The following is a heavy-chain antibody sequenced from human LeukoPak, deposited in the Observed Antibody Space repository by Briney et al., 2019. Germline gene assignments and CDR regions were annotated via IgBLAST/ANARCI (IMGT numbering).Heavy chain of an antibody. J-gene: IGHJ3*02. Sequence: SETLSLTCTVSGGSISSYYWSWIRQPPGKGLEWIGYIYYSGSTNYNPSLKSRVTISVDTSKNQFSLKLSSVTAADTAVYYCARLRQGYYDSSGYYFGDAFDIWGQGTMVTVSS. CDR1: GGSISSYY. D-gene: IGHD3-22*01. V-gene: IGHV4-59*08. CDR2: IYYSGST. CDR3: ARLRQGYYDSSGYYFGDAFDI.